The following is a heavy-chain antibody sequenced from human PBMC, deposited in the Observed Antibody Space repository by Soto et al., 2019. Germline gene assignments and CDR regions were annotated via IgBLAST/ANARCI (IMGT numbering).Heavy chain of an antibody. D-gene: IGHD6-19*01. CDR2: IYHSGST. J-gene: IGHJ5*02. Sequence: SETLSLPCSVSGYSISSGYYWGWIRQPPGKGLEWIGSIYHSGSTYYNPSLKSRVTISVDTSKNQFSLKLSSVTAADTAVYYCARSPIAVAGANWFDPWGQGTLVTVSS. CDR1: GYSISSGYY. V-gene: IGHV4-38-2*01. CDR3: ARSPIAVAGANWFDP.